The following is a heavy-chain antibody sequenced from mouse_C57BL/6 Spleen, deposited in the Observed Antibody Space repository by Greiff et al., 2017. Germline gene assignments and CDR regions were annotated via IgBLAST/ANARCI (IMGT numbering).Heavy chain of an antibody. V-gene: IGHV1-15*01. CDR1: GYTFTDYE. D-gene: IGHD4-1*01. J-gene: IGHJ2*01. CDR2: IDPETGGT. CDR3: TPELGREGAY. Sequence: VQLQQSGAELVRPGASVTLSCKASGYTFTDYEMHWVKQTPVHGLEWIGAIDPETGGTAYNQKSKGKAILTADKSSSTAYMELRSLTSEYSAVYYCTPELGREGAYWGQGTTLTVSS.